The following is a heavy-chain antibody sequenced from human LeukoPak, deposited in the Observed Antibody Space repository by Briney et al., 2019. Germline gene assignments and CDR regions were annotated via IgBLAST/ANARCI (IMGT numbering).Heavy chain of an antibody. CDR1: GGSISGSY. J-gene: IGHJ6*02. CDR2: IFYTGST. D-gene: IGHD1-26*01. Sequence: SETLSLTCTVSGGSISGSYWSWIRQPPGKGLEWLGYIFYTGSTNYNPSLKSRVTISVDTSKNQFSLKLSSVTAADTAVYFCARRWAYGIDVWGQGTTVTVSS. CDR3: ARRWAYGIDV. V-gene: IGHV4-59*08.